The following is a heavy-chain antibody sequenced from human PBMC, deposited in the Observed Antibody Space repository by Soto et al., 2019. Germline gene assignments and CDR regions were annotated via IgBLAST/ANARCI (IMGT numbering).Heavy chain of an antibody. CDR3: AILYSSLSVGFDP. CDR1: GYSFTSYW. CDR2: IYPGDSDT. V-gene: IGHV5-51*01. Sequence: GESLKISCKGSGYSFTSYWIGWVRQMPGKGLEWMWIIYPGDSDTRYSPSFQGQVTISADKSISTSYLQWSSLMASDTAMYYCAILYSSLSVGFDPWGQGTLVTVSS. D-gene: IGHD6-6*01. J-gene: IGHJ5*02.